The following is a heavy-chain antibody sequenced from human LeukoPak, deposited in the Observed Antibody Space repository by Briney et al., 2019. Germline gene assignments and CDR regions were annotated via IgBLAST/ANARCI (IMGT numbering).Heavy chain of an antibody. Sequence: ASVKVSCKASGYTFTGYYMHWVRQAPGQGLEWMGWINPNSGGTNYAQKFQGRVTMTRDTSISTAYMELSRLRSDDTAVYYCATEYSSSSVSFDYWGQGTLVTVSS. D-gene: IGHD6-6*01. CDR1: GYTFTGYY. CDR3: ATEYSSSSVSFDY. J-gene: IGHJ4*02. CDR2: INPNSGGT. V-gene: IGHV1-2*02.